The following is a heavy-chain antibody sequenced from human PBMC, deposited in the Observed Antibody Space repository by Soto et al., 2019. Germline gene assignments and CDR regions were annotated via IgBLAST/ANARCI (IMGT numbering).Heavy chain of an antibody. CDR1: GFTFDDYA. Sequence: EVQLVESGGGLVQPGRSLRLSCAASGFTFDDYAMHWVRQAPGKGLEWVSGISWNSGSIGYADSVKGRFTISRDNAKTSLFLQMNSLRAEDTAFYYCAKDIGGYSSGSAFDYWGQGTLVTVSS. D-gene: IGHD6-19*01. V-gene: IGHV3-9*01. J-gene: IGHJ4*02. CDR3: AKDIGGYSSGSAFDY. CDR2: ISWNSGSI.